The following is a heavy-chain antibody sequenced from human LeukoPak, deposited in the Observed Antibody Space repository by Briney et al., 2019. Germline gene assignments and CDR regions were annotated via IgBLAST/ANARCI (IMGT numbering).Heavy chain of an antibody. CDR2: ISYDGSNK. CDR1: GFTFSSYA. D-gene: IGHD3-3*01. CDR3: ARATITIFGVVLDAFDI. J-gene: IGHJ3*02. V-gene: IGHV3-30-3*01. Sequence: GGSLRLSCAASGFTFSSYAMHWVRQAPGKGLEWVAVISYDGSNKYYADSVKGRFTISRDNSKNTLYLQMNSLRAEDTAAYYCARATITIFGVVLDAFDIWGQGTMVTVSS.